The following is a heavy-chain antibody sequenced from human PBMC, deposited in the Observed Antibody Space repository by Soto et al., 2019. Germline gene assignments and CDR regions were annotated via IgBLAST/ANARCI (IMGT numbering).Heavy chain of an antibody. Sequence: SVKVSCKASGGTFSSYAISWVRQAPGQGLEWMGGIIPIFGTANYAQKFQGRVTITADESTSTAYMELSSLRSEDTAVYYCARDRGRAGTTAKTNYYYYYGMDVWGQGTTVTVSS. J-gene: IGHJ6*02. CDR1: GGTFSSYA. CDR2: IIPIFGTA. CDR3: ARDRGRAGTTAKTNYYYYYGMDV. D-gene: IGHD1-7*01. V-gene: IGHV1-69*13.